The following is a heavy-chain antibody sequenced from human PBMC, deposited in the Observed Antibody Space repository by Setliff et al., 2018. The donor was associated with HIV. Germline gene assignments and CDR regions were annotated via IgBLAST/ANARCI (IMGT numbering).Heavy chain of an antibody. J-gene: IGHJ4*02. CDR1: GGSISSHY. V-gene: IGHV4-59*11. Sequence: SETLSLTCTVSGGSISSHYWSWIRQPPGKGLERIGYIYYSGSTNYNPSLKSRVTISVDTSKSQFSLKLSSVTAADTAVYHCASLGGLYGGVDYNNYYFDYWGQGTLVTVSS. CDR3: ASLGGLYGGVDYNNYYFDY. CDR2: IYYSGST. D-gene: IGHD4-4*01.